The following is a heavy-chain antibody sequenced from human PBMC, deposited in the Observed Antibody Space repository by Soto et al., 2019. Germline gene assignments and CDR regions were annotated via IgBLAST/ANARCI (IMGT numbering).Heavy chain of an antibody. D-gene: IGHD3-16*01. CDR2: IKYDTTST. CDR3: VRGALGSYYFDY. Sequence: EVQLVESGGGLFQPGGSLRLSCAASGFTFNKYWIHWVRQAPGTGLVWVSRIKYDTTSTNYADSVKGRFSISRDKAQNTVYLQMSSLRGDDTAVYYCVRGALGSYYFDYWGQGTLVTVSS. CDR1: GFTFNKYW. V-gene: IGHV3-74*01. J-gene: IGHJ4*02.